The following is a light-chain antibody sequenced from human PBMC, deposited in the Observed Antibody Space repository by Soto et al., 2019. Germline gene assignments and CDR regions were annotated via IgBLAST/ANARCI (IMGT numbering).Light chain of an antibody. CDR3: QQTYSGPLT. V-gene: IGKV1-9*01. J-gene: IGKJ4*01. Sequence: IQLTQSPSSLSASVGDRFTITCRASQAISSYLAWYQQKPGKAPNLLIYAASTLQSGVPSRFSGSGSGTDFTLSISSLQPEDFATYYCQQTYSGPLTFGGGTKVDIK. CDR2: AAS. CDR1: QAISSY.